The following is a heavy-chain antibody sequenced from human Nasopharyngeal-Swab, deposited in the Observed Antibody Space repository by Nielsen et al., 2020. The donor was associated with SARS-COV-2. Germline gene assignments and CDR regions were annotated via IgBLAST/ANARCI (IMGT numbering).Heavy chain of an antibody. V-gene: IGHV3-23*01. CDR1: GFTFSSYA. J-gene: IGHJ4*02. CDR2: ISGSGGST. Sequence: GESLKISCAASGFTFSSYAMSWVRQAPRKGLEWVSAISGSGGSTYYADSVKGRFTISRDNSKNTLYLQMNSLRAEDTAVYYCARAPVPAASIDYWGQGTLVTVSS. CDR3: ARAPVPAASIDY. D-gene: IGHD2-2*01.